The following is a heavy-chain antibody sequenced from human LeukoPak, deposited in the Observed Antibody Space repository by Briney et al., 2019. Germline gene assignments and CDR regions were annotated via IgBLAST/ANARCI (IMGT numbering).Heavy chain of an antibody. V-gene: IGHV3-64*01. J-gene: IGHJ5*02. CDR1: GFTFSSYA. CDR3: ARSSRRYFDWSYQGSWFDP. Sequence: GGSLRLSCAASGFTFSSYAMHWVRQAPGKGLEYVSAISSNGGSTYYANSVKGRFTISRDNSKNTLYLQMGSLRAEDMAVYYRARSSRRYFDWSYQGSWFDPWGQGTLVTVSS. CDR2: ISSNGGST. D-gene: IGHD3-9*01.